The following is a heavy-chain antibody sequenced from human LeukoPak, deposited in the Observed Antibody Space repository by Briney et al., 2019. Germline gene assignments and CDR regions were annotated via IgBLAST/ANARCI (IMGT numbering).Heavy chain of an antibody. CDR1: GGSISGYF. D-gene: IGHD3-10*01. Sequence: SETLSLTCTVSGGSISGYFWNWIRQPPGMGLEWIGYIYYSGSTNYKPPLTSRVTISVDTSKNQFSLRLNSVTAADTAVYYCARGSMVRGVQHDTFDIWGQGTMVTVSS. J-gene: IGHJ3*02. CDR2: IYYSGST. V-gene: IGHV4-59*01. CDR3: ARGSMVRGVQHDTFDI.